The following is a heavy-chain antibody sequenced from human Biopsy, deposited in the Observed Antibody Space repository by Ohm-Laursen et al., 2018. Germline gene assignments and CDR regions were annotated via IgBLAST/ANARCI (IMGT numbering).Heavy chain of an antibody. CDR1: GGSFTGHY. Sequence: GTLSLTCTVSGGSFTGHYWTWIRQPPGKGLEWIGYISDTGTTNYNPSLRGRVAMSVDTSKNQFSLQLTSVTAADTAMFFCARLFRLDDYWNDDPPDGFDVWGQGTMVTVSS. V-gene: IGHV4-59*11. J-gene: IGHJ3*01. CDR2: ISDTGTT. D-gene: IGHD3-3*01. CDR3: ARLFRLDDYWNDDPPDGFDV.